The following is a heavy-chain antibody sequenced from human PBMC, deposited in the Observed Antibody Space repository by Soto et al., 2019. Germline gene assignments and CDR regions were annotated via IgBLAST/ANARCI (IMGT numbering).Heavy chain of an antibody. J-gene: IGHJ4*02. Sequence: QVNLVQSGAEVKKPGASVKVSCKASGYNFNGYYIHWVRQAPGQGLEWMGWMNPNTGGANYAQKFQGKVIMTTDTSISTAYLELRSLTSDDTAVYYCVKVISTIGSKQWLAQTKHQALDYWGQGTLVTVSS. CDR3: VKVISTIGSKQWLAQTKHQALDY. CDR1: GYNFNGYY. V-gene: IGHV1-2*02. D-gene: IGHD6-19*01. CDR2: MNPNTGGA.